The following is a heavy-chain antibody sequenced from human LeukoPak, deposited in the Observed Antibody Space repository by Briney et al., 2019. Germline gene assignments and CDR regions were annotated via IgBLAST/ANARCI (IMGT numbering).Heavy chain of an antibody. CDR1: GFSFSGHW. Sequence: GGSLRLSYTASGFSFSGHWMHWARQLPGKGLVWVSRISPTGSTTSYADSVKGRFTVSRDNAKNTLYLQVNNLRAEVTAVYYCARGPNSNWSGLDFWGQGTLLTVSS. V-gene: IGHV3-74*01. CDR3: ARGPNSNWSGLDF. D-gene: IGHD6-6*01. J-gene: IGHJ4*02. CDR2: ISPTGSTT.